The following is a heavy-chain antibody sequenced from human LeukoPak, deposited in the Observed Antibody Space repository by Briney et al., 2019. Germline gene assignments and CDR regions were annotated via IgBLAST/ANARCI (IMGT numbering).Heavy chain of an antibody. D-gene: IGHD6-13*01. Sequence: PGGSLRLSCAASGFTFSSYEMNWVRQAPGKGLEWVSYISSSGSTIYYADSVKGRFTISRDNAKNSLYLQMNSLRAEDTAVYYCATARIAAAGTVRGVFDYWGQGTLVTVSS. J-gene: IGHJ4*02. V-gene: IGHV3-48*03. CDR2: ISSSGSTI. CDR3: ATARIAAAGTVRGVFDY. CDR1: GFTFSSYE.